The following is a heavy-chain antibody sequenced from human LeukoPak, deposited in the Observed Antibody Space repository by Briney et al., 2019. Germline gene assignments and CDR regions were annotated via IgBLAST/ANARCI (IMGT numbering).Heavy chain of an antibody. CDR1: GFTFSSYA. CDR3: ARDRSGSYPTALDY. V-gene: IGHV3-30-3*01. CDR2: ISYDGSNK. J-gene: IGHJ4*02. Sequence: PGGSLRLSCAASGFTFSSYAMHWVRQAPGKGLEWVAVISYDGSNKYYADSVKGRFTISRDNSKNTLYLQMNSLRAEDTAVYYCARDRSGSYPTALDYWDQGTLVTVSS. D-gene: IGHD1-26*01.